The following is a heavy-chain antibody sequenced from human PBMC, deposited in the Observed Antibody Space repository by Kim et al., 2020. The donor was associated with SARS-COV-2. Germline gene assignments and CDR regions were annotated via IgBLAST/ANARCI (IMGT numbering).Heavy chain of an antibody. J-gene: IGHJ6*02. CDR3: AMRQMGGARFHMDV. CDR1: GFTFSGYG. CDR2: ISATSGNT. Sequence: GGSLRLSCAASGFTFSGYGMSWVRQAPGKGLEWASGISATSGNTYYADSVKGRFTISRDNSKNTLYLQMNSLRAEDTAVYYCAMRQMGGARFHMDVWGQGTTVTVSS. D-gene: IGHD2-21*01. V-gene: IGHV3-23*01.